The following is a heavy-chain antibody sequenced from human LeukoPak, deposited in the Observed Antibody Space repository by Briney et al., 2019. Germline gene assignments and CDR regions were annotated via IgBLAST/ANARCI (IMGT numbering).Heavy chain of an antibody. CDR3: AKDHREREYYYGSGPDY. Sequence: GGSPRLSCAASGFTFSSYGMHWVRQAPGKGLEWVAVISYDGSNKYYADSVKGRFTISRDNSKNTLYLQMNSLRAEDTAVYYCAKDHREREYYYGSGPDYWGQGTLVTVSS. V-gene: IGHV3-30*18. CDR1: GFTFSSYG. D-gene: IGHD3-10*01. CDR2: ISYDGSNK. J-gene: IGHJ4*02.